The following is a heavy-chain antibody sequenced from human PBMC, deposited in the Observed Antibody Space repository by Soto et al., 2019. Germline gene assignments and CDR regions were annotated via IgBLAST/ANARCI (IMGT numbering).Heavy chain of an antibody. V-gene: IGHV3-49*03. Sequence: GGSLRLSCTASGFTFGDYAMSWFRQAPGKGLEWVGFIRSKAYGGRTEYAASVKGRFTISRDDSKSISYLQMNSLKTEDTAVYYCTRRALYYGPQWDWFDPWGQGTLVTVSS. D-gene: IGHD4-17*01. J-gene: IGHJ5*02. CDR2: IRSKAYGGRT. CDR1: GFTFGDYA. CDR3: TRRALYYGPQWDWFDP.